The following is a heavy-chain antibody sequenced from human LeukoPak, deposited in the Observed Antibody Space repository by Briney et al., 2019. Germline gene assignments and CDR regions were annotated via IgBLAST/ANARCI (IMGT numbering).Heavy chain of an antibody. CDR2: IYYSGST. CDR3: ARVWASSGWAFDY. CDR1: GGSISSYY. J-gene: IGHJ4*02. Sequence: SETLSLTCTVSGGSISSYYWSWIRQPPGKGLEWIGYIYYSGSTNYNPSLKRRVTISVDTSKNQFSLKLSSVTAADTAVYYCARVWASSGWAFDYWGQGTLVTVSS. V-gene: IGHV4-59*01. D-gene: IGHD6-19*01.